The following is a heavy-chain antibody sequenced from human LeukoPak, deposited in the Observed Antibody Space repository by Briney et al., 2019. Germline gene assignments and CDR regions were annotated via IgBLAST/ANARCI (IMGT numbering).Heavy chain of an antibody. CDR1: GYTFTSYG. J-gene: IGHJ5*02. CDR3: ARDTHRLEWSPPGA. D-gene: IGHD3-3*01. Sequence: ASVKVSCKASGYTFTSYGISWVRQAPGQGLEWMWWISAYNGNTNYAPKLQGRVTMTTDTSASTAYMELRSLRSDDTAVYYCARDTHRLEWSPPGAWGQGTLVTVPS. V-gene: IGHV1-18*01. CDR2: ISAYNGNT.